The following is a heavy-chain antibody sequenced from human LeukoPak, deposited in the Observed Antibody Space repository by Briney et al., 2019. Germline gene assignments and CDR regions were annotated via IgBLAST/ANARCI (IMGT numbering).Heavy chain of an antibody. CDR1: GGSISSYY. J-gene: IGHJ2*01. D-gene: IGHD2-2*01. CDR3: ARLLRNIVVVPAGSYWYFDL. Sequence: SETLSLTCTVSGGSISSYYWSWIRQPPGEGLAWIGYIYPSGITNYNPSLKSRGTISVDTSKNQFSLKLSSVTAADTAVYYCARLLRNIVVVPAGSYWYFDLWGRGTLVTVSS. V-gene: IGHV4-4*09. CDR2: IYPSGIT.